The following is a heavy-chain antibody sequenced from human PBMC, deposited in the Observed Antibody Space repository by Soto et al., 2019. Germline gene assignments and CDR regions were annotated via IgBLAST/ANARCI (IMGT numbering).Heavy chain of an antibody. D-gene: IGHD2-2*01. CDR1: GFSLSTSGVC. J-gene: IGHJ6*03. CDR3: TRTRYCSSTSCLGNYYYYYMDV. Sequence: SGPTLVNPTQTLTLTCTFSGFSLSTSGVCVSWIRQPPGKALEWLARIDWDDDKYYSTSLKTRLTISKDTSKNQVVLTMTNMDPVDTATYYCTRTRYCSSTSCLGNYYYYYMDVWGKGTTVTVYS. CDR2: IDWDDDK. V-gene: IGHV2-70*11.